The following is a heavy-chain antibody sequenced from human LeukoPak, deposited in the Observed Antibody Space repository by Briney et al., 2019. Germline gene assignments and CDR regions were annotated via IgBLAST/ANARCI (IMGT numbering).Heavy chain of an antibody. Sequence: SETLSLTCTVSGGSMSSSSYYWGWIRQPPGKGLEWIGSIYYSGSTYQNPSLKSRVTISVDTSKNQFSLKLSSVTAADTAVYYCAGGSGRSGRQNGGFDYWGQGTLVTVSS. V-gene: IGHV4-39*07. CDR3: AGGSGRSGRQNGGFDY. D-gene: IGHD6-19*01. CDR2: IYYSGST. J-gene: IGHJ4*02. CDR1: GGSMSSSSYY.